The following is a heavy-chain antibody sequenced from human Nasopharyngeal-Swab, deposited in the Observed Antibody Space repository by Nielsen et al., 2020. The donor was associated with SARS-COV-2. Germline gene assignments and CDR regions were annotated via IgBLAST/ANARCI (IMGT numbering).Heavy chain of an antibody. V-gene: IGHV3-21*01. CDR2: ISSSSSYI. D-gene: IGHD4-11*01. CDR1: GFTFGDYA. J-gene: IGHJ4*02. CDR3: ARADAYSNYGSLDY. Sequence: GESLKISCTASGFTFGDYAMSWVRQAPGKGLEWVSSISSSSSYIYYADSVKGRFTISRDNAKNSLYLQMDSLRAEDTAVFYCARADAYSNYGSLDYWGQGTLVTVSS.